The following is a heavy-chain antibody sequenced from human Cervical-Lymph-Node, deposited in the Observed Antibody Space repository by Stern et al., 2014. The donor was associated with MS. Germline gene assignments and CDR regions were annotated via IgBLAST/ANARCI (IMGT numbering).Heavy chain of an antibody. CDR3: VREEAAASFDY. CDR1: GFTFSDHY. V-gene: IGHV3-72*01. CDR2: SRNKANSYTT. Sequence: EDQLVESGGGLVQPGGSLRLSCAASGFTFSDHYMDWVRQAPGKGLEWVGRSRNKANSYTTEYAASVKGRFTISRHDSKNSLDLQMNSLKTEDTAVYYCVREEAAASFDYWGQGTKVIVSS. J-gene: IGHJ4*02. D-gene: IGHD6-13*01.